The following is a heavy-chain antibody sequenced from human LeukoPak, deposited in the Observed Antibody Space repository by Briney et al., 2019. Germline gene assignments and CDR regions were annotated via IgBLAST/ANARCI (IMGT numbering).Heavy chain of an antibody. D-gene: IGHD1-1*01. Sequence: GGSLRLSCAASGFTVSSSYMSWVRQAPGKGLEWVSVIHSGGSTYYADSVKGRFTISRDNSKNTLSLQMNSLRAEDTALYYCEKNRWSDGGGYDFWGQGTLVTVSS. CDR3: EKNRWSDGGGYDF. V-gene: IGHV3-66*01. J-gene: IGHJ4*02. CDR2: IHSGGST. CDR1: GFTVSSSY.